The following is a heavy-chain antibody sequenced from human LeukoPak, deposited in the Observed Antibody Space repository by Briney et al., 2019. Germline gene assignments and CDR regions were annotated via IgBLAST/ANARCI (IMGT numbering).Heavy chain of an antibody. J-gene: IGHJ5*02. CDR3: AGSNYDNWFDP. CDR1: GGSISSGSYY. CDR2: IYHSGNT. Sequence: SETLSLICTVSGGSISSGSYYCGWIRQPPGKGLEWIGSIYHSGNTYYNPSLKSRVTLSVDTSKNQFSLKLSSVTAADTAVYYCAGSNYDNWFDPWGQGTLVSVSS. V-gene: IGHV4-39*01. D-gene: IGHD3-10*01.